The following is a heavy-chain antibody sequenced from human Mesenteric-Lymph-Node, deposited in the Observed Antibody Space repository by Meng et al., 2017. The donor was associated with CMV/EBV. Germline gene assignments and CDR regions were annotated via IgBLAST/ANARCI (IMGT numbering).Heavy chain of an antibody. J-gene: IGHJ4*02. CDR2: INWNGGRR. CDR1: GFSLDDYG. CDR3: ARDSSVNSPIVARGSY. D-gene: IGHD3-16*01. Sequence: GGSLRLSCAASGFSLDDYGLSWVRQAPGKGLEYVSVINWNGGRRDYADSVKGRFTISRDNARSSVFLEMSDVRVEDTALYYCARDSSVNSPIVARGSYWGRGTMVTVSS. V-gene: IGHV3-20*04.